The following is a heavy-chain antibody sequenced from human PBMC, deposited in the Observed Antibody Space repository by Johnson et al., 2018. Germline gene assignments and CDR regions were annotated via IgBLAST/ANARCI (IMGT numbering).Heavy chain of an antibody. CDR1: GFTFDDYA. J-gene: IGHJ3*02. Sequence: QLVQSGGGLVQPGRSLRLSCAASGFTFDDYAMHWVRQAPGKGLEGVSGISWNSGSKGYADSVKGRFTIYRDNAKNSQYLQMNSLRAEDTALYFCAKDVTYNYARGAFDIWGQGTMVTVSS. D-gene: IGHD3-22*01. CDR3: AKDVTYNYARGAFDI. V-gene: IGHV3-9*01. CDR2: ISWNSGSK.